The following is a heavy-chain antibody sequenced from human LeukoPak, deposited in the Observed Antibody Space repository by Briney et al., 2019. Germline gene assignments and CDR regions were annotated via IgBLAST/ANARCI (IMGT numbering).Heavy chain of an antibody. V-gene: IGHV3-23*01. J-gene: IGHJ4*02. Sequence: GGSLGLSCAASGFTFSSYAMSWVRQAPGKGLEWVSAISGSGGSTYYADSVKGRFTISRDNSKNTLYLQMNSLRAEDTAVYYCAKENQGYYDRGYFDYWGQGTLVTVSS. D-gene: IGHD3-22*01. CDR3: AKENQGYYDRGYFDY. CDR2: ISGSGGST. CDR1: GFTFSSYA.